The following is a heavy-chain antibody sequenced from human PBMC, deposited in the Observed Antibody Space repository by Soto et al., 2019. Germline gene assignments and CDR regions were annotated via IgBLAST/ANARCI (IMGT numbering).Heavy chain of an antibody. D-gene: IGHD6-19*01. J-gene: IGHJ4*01. CDR1: GFTFSDYL. V-gene: IGHV3-7*01. Sequence: DVQLVESGGALVQPGESLRLSCAASGFTFSDYLMTWVRQATWQGMEWVATIKQEGNERYYLDSVKGRFTSSRDNAKNSLYLQMNGLCAEDTAVYYCAIGDWLGNWGHGTLVTVSS. CDR3: AIGDWLGN. CDR2: IKQEGNER.